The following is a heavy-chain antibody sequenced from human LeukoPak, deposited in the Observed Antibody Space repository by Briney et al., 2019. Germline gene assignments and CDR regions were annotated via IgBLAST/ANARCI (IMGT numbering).Heavy chain of an antibody. V-gene: IGHV3-23*01. D-gene: IGHD3-22*01. CDR1: GFTFSSYA. CDR3: AKVRGYPHFDADFDY. Sequence: GGSLRLSCAASGFTFSSYAMSWVRQPPGKGLEWVSTISGSGGSTYYADSVKGRFTISRDNSKNTLYLQMNSLRAEDTAVYYCAKVRGYPHFDADFDYWGQGTLVTVSS. CDR2: ISGSGGST. J-gene: IGHJ4*02.